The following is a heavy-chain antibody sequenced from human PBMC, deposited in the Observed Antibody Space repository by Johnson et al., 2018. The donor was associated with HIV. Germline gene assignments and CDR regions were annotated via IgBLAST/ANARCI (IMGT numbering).Heavy chain of an antibody. J-gene: IGHJ3*02. Sequence: VLLVESGGGVVRPGGSLRLSCAASGFTFDDYGMSWVRQAPGKGLEWVSGINWNGGSTGYADSVKGRFTISRDNSKNTLYLQMNSLRAEDTAVYYCATRAFTTMAEDDAFDIWGQGTMVTVSS. CDR2: INWNGGST. CDR1: GFTFDDYG. V-gene: IGHV3-20*04. CDR3: ATRAFTTMAEDDAFDI. D-gene: IGHD1-1*01.